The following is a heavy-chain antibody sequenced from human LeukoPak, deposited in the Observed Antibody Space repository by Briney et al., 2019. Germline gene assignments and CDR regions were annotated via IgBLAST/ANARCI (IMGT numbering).Heavy chain of an antibody. V-gene: IGHV1-69*13. CDR2: IIPIFGTA. D-gene: IGHD2-2*01. J-gene: IGHJ5*02. CDR1: GGTFISYA. CDR3: ARGVMCSSTSCYGYWFDP. Sequence: SVKVSCKASGGTFISYAISWVRQAPGQGLEWMGGIIPIFGTANYAQKFQGRVTITADESTSTAYMELSSLRSEDTAVYYCARGVMCSSTSCYGYWFDPWGQGTLVTVSS.